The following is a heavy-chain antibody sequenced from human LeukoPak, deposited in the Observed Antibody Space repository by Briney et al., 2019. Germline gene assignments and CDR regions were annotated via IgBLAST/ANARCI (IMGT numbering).Heavy chain of an antibody. V-gene: IGHV1-69*02. Sequence: ASVKVSCKASGYTFTGYYMHWVRQAPGQGLEWMGRIIPILGIANYAQKFQGRVTITADKSTSTAYMELSSLRSEDTAVYYCARNYDSSGYLWGQGTLVTVSS. J-gene: IGHJ4*02. CDR2: IIPILGIA. D-gene: IGHD3-22*01. CDR3: ARNYDSSGYL. CDR1: GYTFTGYY.